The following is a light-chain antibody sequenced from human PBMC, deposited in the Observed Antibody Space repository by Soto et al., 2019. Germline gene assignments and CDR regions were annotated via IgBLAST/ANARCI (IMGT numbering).Light chain of an antibody. J-gene: IGKJ5*01. CDR1: HSGRSS. Sequence: EMVIARAPATRSLPAGESAALSCSVNHSGRSSLAWYQQKPGQAPRLLIDGASSRATGIPDRFTGSGSGTEFHSSISSLPTGDFAVYYCPQHHHWPGKFGQGTRLEIK. CDR3: PQHHHWPGK. CDR2: GAS. V-gene: IGKV3-15*01.